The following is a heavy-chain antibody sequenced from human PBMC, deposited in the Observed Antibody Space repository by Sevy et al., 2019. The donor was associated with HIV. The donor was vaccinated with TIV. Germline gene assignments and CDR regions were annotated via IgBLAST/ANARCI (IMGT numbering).Heavy chain of an antibody. D-gene: IGHD2-21*02. CDR1: GFTFIDYA. CDR3: ARGLVTSHYFDY. V-gene: IGHV3-30*04. Sequence: GGSLRLSCAASGFTFIDYAMHWVRQAPGKGLEWVAVISDDGSKTYYADSVNGRFTISRDNSKNTLYLQMNSLRADDTAVYYCARGLVTSHYFDYWGQGTLVTVSS. CDR2: ISDDGSKT. J-gene: IGHJ4*02.